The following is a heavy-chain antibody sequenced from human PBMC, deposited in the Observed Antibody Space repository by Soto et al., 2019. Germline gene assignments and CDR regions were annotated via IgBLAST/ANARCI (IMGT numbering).Heavy chain of an antibody. CDR3: AREHGGDYCGLYDAFDI. D-gene: IGHD2-21*02. J-gene: IGHJ3*02. CDR2: IYYSGST. CDR1: GGSISSGGYY. Sequence: QVQLQEAGPGLVKPSQTLSLTCTVSGGSISSGGYYWSWIRQHPGKGLEWIGYIYYSGSTDYNPSLKSLVPISVDTSKNQFYLKLSSVTAADTAVYYCAREHGGDYCGLYDAFDIWGQGTMVTVSS. V-gene: IGHV4-31*01.